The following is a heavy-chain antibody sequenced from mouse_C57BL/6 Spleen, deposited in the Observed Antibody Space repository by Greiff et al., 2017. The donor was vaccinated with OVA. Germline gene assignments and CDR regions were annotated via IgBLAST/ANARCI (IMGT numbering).Heavy chain of an antibody. D-gene: IGHD1-1*01. CDR1: GFNFKDYY. V-gene: IGHV14-1*01. J-gene: IGHJ1*03. Sequence: VQLQQSGAELVRPGASVKLSCTASGFNFKDYYMHWVKQRPEQGLEWIGRIDPEDGDTAYAPKFQGKATLTADTSSSTAYLQLSSLPSEDTAVYYCTTTYGSSYDWYFDDWGTGTTVTVSS. CDR2: IDPEDGDT. CDR3: TTTYGSSYDWYFDD.